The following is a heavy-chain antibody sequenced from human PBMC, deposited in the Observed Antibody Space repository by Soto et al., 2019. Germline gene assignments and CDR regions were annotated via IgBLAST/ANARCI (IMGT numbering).Heavy chain of an antibody. CDR3: ARGETFDP. J-gene: IGHJ5*02. CDR1: GYTFTSYD. Sequence: QVQLVQSGAEVKKPGASVKVSCKASGYTFTSYDINWGRKATGQGLEWMGWMNCDSGNTGFAPNFQGRVSMTRDSSSNTAYMELSSLRSDDTAIYYCARGETFDPWGQGTLVTVSS. CDR2: MNCDSGNT. V-gene: IGHV1-8*01.